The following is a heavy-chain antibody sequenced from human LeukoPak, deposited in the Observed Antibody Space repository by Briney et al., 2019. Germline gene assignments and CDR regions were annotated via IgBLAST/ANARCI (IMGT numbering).Heavy chain of an antibody. J-gene: IGHJ4*02. Sequence: SENLSLTCTDSGGSISSYYWSWIPQPPGKGLVWIVRTYTSGSTNYNPSLKSRVTMSVDTSKNRFSLKLSCVTAADTAVYYYGAEKPDSSGWYQYFDYWGQGTLVTVSS. CDR1: GGSISSYY. V-gene: IGHV4-4*07. D-gene: IGHD6-19*01. CDR3: GAEKPDSSGWYQYFDY. CDR2: TYTSGST.